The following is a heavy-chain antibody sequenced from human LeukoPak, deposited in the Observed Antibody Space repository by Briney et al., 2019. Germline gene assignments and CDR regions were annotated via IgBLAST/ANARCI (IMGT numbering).Heavy chain of an antibody. D-gene: IGHD6-19*01. Sequence: SETLSLTCAVYGGSFSGYYWSWIRQPPGKGLEWIGEINHSGSTNYNPSLKSRVTISVDTSKNQFSLKLSSVTAADTAVYYCARGRSGYSSGWLAPYFDYWGQGTLVTVSS. J-gene: IGHJ4*02. V-gene: IGHV4-34*01. CDR1: GGSFSGYY. CDR3: ARGRSGYSSGWLAPYFDY. CDR2: INHSGST.